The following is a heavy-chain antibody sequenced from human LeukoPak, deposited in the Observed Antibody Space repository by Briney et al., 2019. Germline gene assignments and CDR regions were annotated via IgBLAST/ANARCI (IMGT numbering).Heavy chain of an antibody. CDR2: INHSGST. CDR3: ARGQESYYYDSSGYYGY. Sequence: SETLSLTCAVYGGSFSGYYWSWIRQPPGKGLEWIGEINHSGSTNYNPSLKSRVTISVDTSKNQFSLKLSSVTAADTAVYYCARGQESYYYDSSGYYGYWGQGTLVIVSS. J-gene: IGHJ4*02. V-gene: IGHV4-34*01. D-gene: IGHD3-22*01. CDR1: GGSFSGYY.